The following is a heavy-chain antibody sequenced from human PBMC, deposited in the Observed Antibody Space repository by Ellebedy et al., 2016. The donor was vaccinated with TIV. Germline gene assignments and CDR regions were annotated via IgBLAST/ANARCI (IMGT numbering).Heavy chain of an antibody. V-gene: IGHV3-11*06. CDR2: ISSSSSYT. J-gene: IGHJ6*02. CDR1: GFTFSDYY. CDR3: ASYCSSTSCLTDYYYGLDV. D-gene: IGHD2-2*01. Sequence: PGGSLRLSCAASGFTFSDYYMSWIRQAPGKGLEWVSYISSSSSYTNYADSVKGRFTISRDNAKNSLFLQMNSLRAEDTAVYYCASYCSSTSCLTDYYYGLDVWGQGTTVTVSS.